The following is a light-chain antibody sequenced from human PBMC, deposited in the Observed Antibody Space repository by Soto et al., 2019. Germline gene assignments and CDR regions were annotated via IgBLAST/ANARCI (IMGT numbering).Light chain of an antibody. CDR3: TSYTRSGLYV. V-gene: IGLV2-14*01. J-gene: IGLJ1*01. Sequence: QSALTQPASVSGSPGQSITLSCTGTSSDIGGSTYVSWYQQHPGKAPRLIIYDVNNRPSGVAARFSASKSGNTASLTISGLQAEDEADYYCTSYTRSGLYVFGTGTKLTVL. CDR2: DVN. CDR1: SSDIGGSTY.